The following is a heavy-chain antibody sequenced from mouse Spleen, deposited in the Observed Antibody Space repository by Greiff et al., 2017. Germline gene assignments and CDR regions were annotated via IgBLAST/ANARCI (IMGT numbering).Heavy chain of an antibody. Sequence: EVKLMESGGGLVQPGGSRKLSCAASGFTFSDYGMAWVRQAPGKGPEWVAFISNLAYSIYYADTVTGRFTISRENAKNTLYLEMSSLRSEDTAMYYCARTTTVVEKAWFAYWGQGTLVTVSA. V-gene: IGHV5-15*02. D-gene: IGHD1-1*01. CDR1: GFTFSDYG. CDR3: ARTTTVVEKAWFAY. J-gene: IGHJ3*01. CDR2: ISNLAYSI.